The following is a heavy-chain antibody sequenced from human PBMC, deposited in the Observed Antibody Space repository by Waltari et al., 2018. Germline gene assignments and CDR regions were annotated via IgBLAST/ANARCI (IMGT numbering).Heavy chain of an antibody. V-gene: IGHV1-69*01. CDR2: IIPIFGTA. CDR3: AREGGATAAIDY. D-gene: IGHD5-18*01. J-gene: IGHJ4*02. Sequence: QVQLVQSGAAVKKPGSSVKVSCKASGGTFSRQAISWVRQAPGQGLEWMGGIIPIFGTANYAQKFQGRVTITADESTSTAYMELSSLRSEDTAVYYCAREGGATAAIDYWGQGTLVTVSS. CDR1: GGTFSRQA.